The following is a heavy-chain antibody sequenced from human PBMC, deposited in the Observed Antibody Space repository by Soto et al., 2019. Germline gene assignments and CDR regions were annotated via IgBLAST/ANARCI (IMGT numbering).Heavy chain of an antibody. V-gene: IGHV4-59*08. Sequence: SETLSLTCTVSGGSISSYYWSWIRQPPGKGLEWIGYIYYSGSTNYNPSLKSRVTISVDTSKNQFSLKLSSVTAADTAVYYCARSGFSDCSGGGCYSNAFDIWGQGTMVTVSS. J-gene: IGHJ3*02. D-gene: IGHD2-15*01. CDR1: GGSISSYY. CDR2: IYYSGST. CDR3: ARSGFSDCSGGGCYSNAFDI.